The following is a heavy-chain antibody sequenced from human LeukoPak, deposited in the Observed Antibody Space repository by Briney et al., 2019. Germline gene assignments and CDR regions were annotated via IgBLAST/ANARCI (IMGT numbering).Heavy chain of an antibody. CDR2: INPNSGGT. CDR1: GYTFTGYY. V-gene: IGHV1-2*04. J-gene: IGHJ4*02. CDR3: ARTRSLGGVGEYYFDY. Sequence: ASVKVSCKASGYTFTGYYMHWVRQAPGQGLEWMGWINPNSGGTDYAQKFQGWVTMTRDTSISTAHMELSRLRSDDTAVYYCARTRSLGGVGEYYFDYWGQGTLVTVSS. D-gene: IGHD1-26*01.